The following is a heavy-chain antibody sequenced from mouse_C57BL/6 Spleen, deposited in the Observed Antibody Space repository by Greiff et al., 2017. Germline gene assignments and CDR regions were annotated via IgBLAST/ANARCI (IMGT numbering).Heavy chain of an antibody. Sequence: QVQLQQSGPGLVQPSQSLSITCTVSGFSLTSYGVHWVRQSPGKGLEWLGVIWRGGSTDYNAAFMSRLSITKDNSKSQVFFKMNSLQADDTAIYYCAKKGADGYYVGNYAMDYWGQGTSVTVSS. CDR2: IWRGGST. CDR3: AKKGADGYYVGNYAMDY. CDR1: GFSLTSYG. D-gene: IGHD2-3*01. J-gene: IGHJ4*01. V-gene: IGHV2-5*01.